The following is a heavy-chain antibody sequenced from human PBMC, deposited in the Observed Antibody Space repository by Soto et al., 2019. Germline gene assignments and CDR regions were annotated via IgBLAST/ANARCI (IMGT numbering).Heavy chain of an antibody. V-gene: IGHV4-59*01. CDR1: GGSISNYF. CDR3: AKGVLRLDY. CDR2: FYYRGST. D-gene: IGHD3-10*01. J-gene: IGHJ4*02. Sequence: SESLSLTCTVSGGSISNYFWSWIRQPPGKGLEWIGYFYYRGSTNYNPSLKSRVTISVDTSTNQFSLNLSSVTAADTAVYYCAKGVLRLDYWGQGALVTAPQ.